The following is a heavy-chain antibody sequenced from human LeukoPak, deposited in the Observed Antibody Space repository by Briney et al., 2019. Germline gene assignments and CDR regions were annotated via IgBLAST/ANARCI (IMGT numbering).Heavy chain of an antibody. J-gene: IGHJ5*02. CDR1: GGSFSGYY. CDR3: ARWGTAMPLYNWFDP. V-gene: IGHV4-34*01. CDR2: IDHSGST. D-gene: IGHD5-18*01. Sequence: SETLSLTCAVYGGSFSGYYWSWIRQPPGKGLEWIGEIDHSGSTNYNPSLKSRVTISVDTSKNQSSLKLSSVTAADTAVYYCARWGTAMPLYNWFDPWGQGTLVTVSS.